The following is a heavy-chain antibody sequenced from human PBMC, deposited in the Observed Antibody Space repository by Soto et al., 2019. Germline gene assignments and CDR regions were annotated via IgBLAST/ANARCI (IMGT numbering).Heavy chain of an antibody. D-gene: IGHD6-13*01. V-gene: IGHV3-21*01. Sequence: EVQLVESGGGLVKPGGSLRLSCVASEFSFSTYNMNWVRQAPGEGLQWVSFISRTSSHIHYADSVQGRFTISRDNAKNSLYREMNSLRAEDTAVYYCARDPAADGYYGMDVWGQGTTVTVSS. CDR3: ARDPAADGYYGMDV. CDR1: EFSFSTYN. J-gene: IGHJ6*02. CDR2: ISRTSSHI.